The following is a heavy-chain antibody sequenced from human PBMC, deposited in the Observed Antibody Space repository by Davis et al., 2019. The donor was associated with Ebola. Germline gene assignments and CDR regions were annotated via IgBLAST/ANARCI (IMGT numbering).Heavy chain of an antibody. J-gene: IGHJ4*02. CDR2: ISAYNGST. V-gene: IGHV1-18*01. CDR1: GYTFTSYG. D-gene: IGHD6-19*01. Sequence: ASVKVSCKASGYTFTSYGISWVRQAPGQGLEWMGWISAYNGSTSYAQKFQGRVTMTRDTSTSTVYMELSSLRSEDTAVYYCARSTGGSGWCFDYWGQGTLVTVSS. CDR3: ARSTGGSGWCFDY.